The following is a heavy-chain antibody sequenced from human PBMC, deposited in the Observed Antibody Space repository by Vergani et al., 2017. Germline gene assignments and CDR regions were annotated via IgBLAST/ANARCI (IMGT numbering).Heavy chain of an antibody. Sequence: QVQLQESGPGLVKPSETLSLTCTVSGGSISSYYWSWIRQPPGKGLEWIGYIYYSGSTNYNPSLKSRVTISVDTSKNQFSLKLSSVTAADTAVYYCARAPYDILTGYYGHNWFDHWGQGTLVTVSS. V-gene: IGHV4-59*01. CDR3: ARAPYDILTGYYGHNWFDH. D-gene: IGHD3-9*01. CDR1: GGSISSYY. J-gene: IGHJ5*02. CDR2: IYYSGST.